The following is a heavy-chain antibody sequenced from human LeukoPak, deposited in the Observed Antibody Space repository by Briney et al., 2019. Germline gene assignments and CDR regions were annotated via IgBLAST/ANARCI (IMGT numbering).Heavy chain of an antibody. CDR1: GFTFSSYW. CDR3: ARDRRYSSSSGGGGYFDY. CDR2: INSDGSST. D-gene: IGHD6-6*01. J-gene: IGHJ4*02. V-gene: IGHV3-74*01. Sequence: GGSLRLSCAASGFTFSSYWMHWVRQAPGKGLVWVSRINSDGSSTSYANSVKGRFTISRDNAKNTLYLQMNSLRAEDTAVYYCARDRRYSSSSGGGGYFDYWGQGTLVTVSS.